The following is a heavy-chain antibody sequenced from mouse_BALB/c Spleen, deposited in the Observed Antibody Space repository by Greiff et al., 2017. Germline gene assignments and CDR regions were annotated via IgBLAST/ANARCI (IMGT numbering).Heavy chain of an antibody. V-gene: IGHV1-18*01. D-gene: IGHD2-14*01. CDR1: GYSFTGYT. CDR2: INPYNGGT. Sequence: EVKLQESGPELVKPGASMKISCKASGYSFTGYTMNWVKQSHGKNLEWIGLINPYNGGTSYNQKFKGKATLTVDKSSSTAYMELLSLTSEDSAVYYCAKGYDDYYAMDYWGQGTSVTVSS. J-gene: IGHJ4*01. CDR3: AKGYDDYYAMDY.